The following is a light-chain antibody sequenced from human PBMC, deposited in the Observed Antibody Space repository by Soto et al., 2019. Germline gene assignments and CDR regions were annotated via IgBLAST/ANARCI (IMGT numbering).Light chain of an antibody. V-gene: IGKV1-12*01. CDR3: QQSNNHPIS. Sequence: QLTHSPSSISASVSDRVTITFLSSQAVNSWLSWFQQKPGMAPKLVIYDVSSLQSGVPSRFSGSGSGTEFTLTISSLQPEDFATYYCQQSNNHPISFGQGTRLEIK. CDR1: QAVNSW. CDR2: DVS. J-gene: IGKJ5*01.